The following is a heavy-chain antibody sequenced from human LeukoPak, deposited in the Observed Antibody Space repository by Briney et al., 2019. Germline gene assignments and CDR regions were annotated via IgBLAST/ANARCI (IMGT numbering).Heavy chain of an antibody. CDR1: GGSISSGSYY. J-gene: IGHJ4*02. CDR2: IYTSGST. D-gene: IGHD5-12*01. Sequence: SQTLSLTCTVSGGSISSGSYYWSCIRRPAGKGLECIGRIYTSGSTNYNPSLKSRVTISVDTSKNQFSLKLSSVTAADTAVYYCARDLGGGYSGYDTDYWGQGTLVTVSS. V-gene: IGHV4-61*02. CDR3: ARDLGGGYSGYDTDY.